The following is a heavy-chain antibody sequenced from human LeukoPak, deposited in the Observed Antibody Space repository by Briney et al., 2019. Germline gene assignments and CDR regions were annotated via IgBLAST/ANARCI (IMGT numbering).Heavy chain of an antibody. CDR3: AKERRDAYYYDSSGYYYDY. V-gene: IGHV3-23*01. J-gene: IGHJ4*02. Sequence: GGSLRLSCAASGFTFSSYAMSWVRQAPGKGLEWVSGISGSGGSTYYADSVKGRFTISRDNSKNTLYLQMNSLRAEDAAVYYCAKERRDAYYYDSSGYYYDYWGQGTLVTVSS. D-gene: IGHD3-22*01. CDR2: ISGSGGST. CDR1: GFTFSSYA.